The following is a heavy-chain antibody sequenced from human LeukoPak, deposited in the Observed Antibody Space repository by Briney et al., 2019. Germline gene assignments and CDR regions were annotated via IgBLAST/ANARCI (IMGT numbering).Heavy chain of an antibody. CDR2: IYSGGST. V-gene: IGHV3-53*01. J-gene: IGHJ5*02. Sequence: PGGSLRLSCAASGFTVSSNYMSWVRQAPGKGLEWVSVIYSGGSTYYADSGKGRFTISRDNARNSLYLQMNSLRAEDTAVYYCARVLHFDWLLYHWGQGTLVTVSS. CDR1: GFTVSSNY. D-gene: IGHD3-9*01. CDR3: ARVLHFDWLLYH.